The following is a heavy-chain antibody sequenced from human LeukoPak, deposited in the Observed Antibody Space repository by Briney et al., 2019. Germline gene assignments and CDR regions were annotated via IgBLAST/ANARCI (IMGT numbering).Heavy chain of an antibody. CDR2: INPSGGGT. D-gene: IGHD2-2*01. CDR3: ARVGRVVPAAKGTWFDP. V-gene: IGHV1-46*01. Sequence: ASVKVSCKASGYTFTSYYIHWVRQAPGQGLEWMGIINPSGGGTSYAQEFQGRVAMTRDTSTSTVYMELSSLRSEDTAVYYCARVGRVVPAAKGTWFDPWGQGTLVTVS. J-gene: IGHJ5*02. CDR1: GYTFTSYY.